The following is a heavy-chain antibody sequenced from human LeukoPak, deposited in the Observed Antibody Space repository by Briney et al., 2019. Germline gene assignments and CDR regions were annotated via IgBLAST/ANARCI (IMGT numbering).Heavy chain of an antibody. D-gene: IGHD2-2*01. J-gene: IGHJ5*02. Sequence: LSXTXAVXXGXFXXXYWSWIRQPPGKGLEWIGEINHSGSTNYNPSLKSRGTISVDTSKNQFSLKLSSVTAADTAVYYCARGGPSIVVVPAAMSPWWFDPWGQGTLVTVSS. CDR3: ARGGPSIVVVPAAMSPWWFDP. CDR1: XGXFXXXY. V-gene: IGHV4-34*01. CDR2: INHSGST.